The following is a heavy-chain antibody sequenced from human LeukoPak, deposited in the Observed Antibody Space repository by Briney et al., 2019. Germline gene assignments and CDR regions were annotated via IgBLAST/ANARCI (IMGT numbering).Heavy chain of an antibody. CDR1: GFTFSSKA. CDR2: FSGSGAST. Sequence: GGSLGLSFAASGFTFSSKAMSWFRQAPGRGLEWASFFSGSGASTYYADSVKGRFTIYRDNSKNTLYLQMNSLRAEDTAIYYCAKDVGSSITARRAFDYWGQGSLVTVSS. V-gene: IGHV3-23*01. CDR3: AKDVGSSITARRAFDY. J-gene: IGHJ4*02. D-gene: IGHD6-6*01.